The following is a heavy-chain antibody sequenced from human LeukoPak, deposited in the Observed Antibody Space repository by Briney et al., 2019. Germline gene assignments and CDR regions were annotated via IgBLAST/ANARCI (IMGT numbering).Heavy chain of an antibody. CDR2: ISSSSSYI. D-gene: IGHD2-2*01. CDR3: ARGGPYCSSTSCYYLGPIDY. CDR1: GFTFSNYS. J-gene: IGHJ4*02. V-gene: IGHV3-21*01. Sequence: GGSLRLSCAPSGFTFSNYSMNLLRQAAGKGLGWVSSISSSSSYIYYADSVKGRFTISRDNAKNSLYLQMNSLRAEDTAVYYCARGGPYCSSTSCYYLGPIDYWGQGTLVTVSS.